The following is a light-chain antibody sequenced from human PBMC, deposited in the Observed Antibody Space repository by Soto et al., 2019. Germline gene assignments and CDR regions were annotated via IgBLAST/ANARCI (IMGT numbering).Light chain of an antibody. Sequence: DILMTPSPDSLSVTLVERATINYKSSQRVLFTSSNNNLLTWYQQKPGQPPKLLIYSASTRESGVPDRFSGSGSGTNFTLTISSLQAEDVAVYYCQQYYTYPWTFGRGTKVDIK. CDR2: SAS. J-gene: IGKJ1*01. CDR3: QQYYTYPWT. V-gene: IGKV4-1*01. CDR1: QRVLFTSSNNNL.